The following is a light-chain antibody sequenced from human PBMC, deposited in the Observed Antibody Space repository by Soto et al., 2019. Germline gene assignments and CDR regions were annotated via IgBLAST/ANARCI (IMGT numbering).Light chain of an antibody. CDR1: QSVSSSY. Sequence: EIVLTQSPGTLSLSPGERATLSCRASQSVSSSYLAWYQHKPGQAPRLLIYGASSRATGIPDRFSGSGSGTEFYLAISIRETEDCPVYYCQQYGSSPHTSVQGTKLQIK. CDR2: GAS. J-gene: IGKJ2*01. V-gene: IGKV3-20*01. CDR3: QQYGSSPHT.